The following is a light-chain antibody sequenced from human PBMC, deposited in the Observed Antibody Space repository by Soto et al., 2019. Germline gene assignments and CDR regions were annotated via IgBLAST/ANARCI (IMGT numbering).Light chain of an antibody. Sequence: EIVRTQSPVTLSVSPGERATLSCRASQSVSSNLAWYQQKPGQAPRLLIYATSTRATGIPARFSGSGSGTEFTLTISSLQSEDFAVYYCQQYNKWPLFTFGPGTKVDIK. J-gene: IGKJ3*01. V-gene: IGKV3-15*01. CDR2: ATS. CDR3: QQYNKWPLFT. CDR1: QSVSSN.